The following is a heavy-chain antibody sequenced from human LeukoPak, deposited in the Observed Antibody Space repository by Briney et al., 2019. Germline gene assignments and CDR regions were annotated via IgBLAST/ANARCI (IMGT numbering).Heavy chain of an antibody. CDR1: GFTFSTYA. Sequence: GGSLRLSCAASGFTFSTYAMSWVRQAPGTGLEWVSAFGGGGNTYYADSVKGRFTISRDNSKNALYLQMNSLRAEDTAVYYCARVGAGGGLPLRYSDWLANDYWGQGTLVTVSS. CDR3: ARVGAGGGLPLRYSDWLANDY. D-gene: IGHD3-9*01. V-gene: IGHV3-23*01. J-gene: IGHJ4*02. CDR2: FGGGGNT.